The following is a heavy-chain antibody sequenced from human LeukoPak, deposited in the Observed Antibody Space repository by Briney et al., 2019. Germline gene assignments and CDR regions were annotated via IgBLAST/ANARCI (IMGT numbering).Heavy chain of an antibody. CDR1: GYTFTSYG. D-gene: IGHD3-22*01. Sequence: ASVKVSCKASGYTFTSYGISWVRQAPGQGLEWMGWISAYNGNTNYAQKLQGRVTMTTDTSTSTAYMELRSLRSDDTAVCYCARAYYYDSSGYPTTTYYYYYYMDVWGKGTTVTVSS. CDR3: ARAYYYDSSGYPTTTYYYYYYMDV. J-gene: IGHJ6*03. V-gene: IGHV1-18*01. CDR2: ISAYNGNT.